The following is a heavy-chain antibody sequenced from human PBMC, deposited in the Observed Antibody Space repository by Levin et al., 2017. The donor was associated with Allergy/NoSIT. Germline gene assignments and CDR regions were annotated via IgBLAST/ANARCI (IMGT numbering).Heavy chain of an antibody. CDR2: IYLSGST. CDR1: GGSISSGGYS. D-gene: IGHD5-18*01. Sequence: HSQTLSLPCAVSGGSISSGGYSWRWIRQPPGKGLEWIGNIYLSGSTNDNPSLKSRVTMSVDRSKNQFSLKLSYVTAADTAVYYCARVAGYSYGYYFDYWGPGTLVTVSS. CDR3: ARVAGYSYGYYFDY. J-gene: IGHJ4*02. V-gene: IGHV4-30-2*01.